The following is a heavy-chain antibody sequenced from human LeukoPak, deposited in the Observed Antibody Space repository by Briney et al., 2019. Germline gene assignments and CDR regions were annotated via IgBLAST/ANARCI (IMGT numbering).Heavy chain of an antibody. CDR1: GFTFSNDW. J-gene: IGHJ4*02. CDR3: ATDQELAIGNFFDY. CDR2: INQEGREK. V-gene: IGHV3-7*01. D-gene: IGHD1-7*01. Sequence: GGALRLSCAASGFTFSNDWMSWVPQAPGKGLECGAQINQEGREKYYVDSVKGRFTISRDNAKNSLYLQMKSLRVEDTAVYYCATDQELAIGNFFDYWGQGTLVTVSS.